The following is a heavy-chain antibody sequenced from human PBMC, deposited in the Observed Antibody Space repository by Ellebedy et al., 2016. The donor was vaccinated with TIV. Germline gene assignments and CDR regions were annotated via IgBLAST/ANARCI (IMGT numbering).Heavy chain of an antibody. CDR2: IYYSGST. J-gene: IGHJ3*02. CDR3: ARNNIKIFGVTDAFDI. D-gene: IGHD3-3*01. Sequence: MPSETLSLTCTVSGDSISSSSHYWGWTRQLPGKGLEWIGRIYYSGSTYYNPSLKSRVTISVDTSKNQFSLKLTSVTAADTAVYYCARNNIKIFGVTDAFDIWGQGTMVTVSS. V-gene: IGHV4-39*07. CDR1: GDSISSSSHY.